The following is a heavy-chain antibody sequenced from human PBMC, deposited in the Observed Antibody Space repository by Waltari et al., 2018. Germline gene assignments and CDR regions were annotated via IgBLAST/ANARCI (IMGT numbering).Heavy chain of an antibody. D-gene: IGHD2-8*01. CDR3: ARPNCTNGVCYTRGAFDI. CDR2: IYHSGST. J-gene: IGHJ3*02. Sequence: QVQLQESGPGLVKPSETLSLTCAVSGYSISSGYSWGWIRQPPGKGLEWIGSIYHSGSTYYNPSLKSRVTISVDTSKNQFSLKLSSVTAADTAVYYCARPNCTNGVCYTRGAFDIWGQGTMVTVSS. CDR1: GYSISSGYS. V-gene: IGHV4-38-2*01.